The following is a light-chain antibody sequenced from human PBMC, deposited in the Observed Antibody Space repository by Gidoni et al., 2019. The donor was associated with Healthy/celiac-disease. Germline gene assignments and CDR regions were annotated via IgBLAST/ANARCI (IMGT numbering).Light chain of an antibody. J-gene: IGLJ1*01. CDR3: QVWDSSTEV. CDR2: RDS. CDR1: KIGSKN. V-gene: IGLV3-9*01. Sequence: YALTQPLSVSVALGQTARITCRGNKIGSKNVHWYQPKPGQAPVLVIYRDSNRPSGIPERFSGSNSGNTATLTISRAQAGDEADYYCQVWDSSTEVFGTGTKVTVL.